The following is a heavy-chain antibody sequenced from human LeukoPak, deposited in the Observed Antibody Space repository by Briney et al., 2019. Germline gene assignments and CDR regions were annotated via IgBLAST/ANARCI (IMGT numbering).Heavy chain of an antibody. D-gene: IGHD1-20*01. CDR1: GFTFSNAW. V-gene: IGHV4-34*01. CDR3: ARANYNWNYWDY. CDR2: INHSGST. Sequence: SGGSLRLSCAASGFTFSNAWMSWVRQAPGKGLEWIGEINHSGSTNYNPSLKSRVTVSVDTSKNQFSLKLSSVTAADTAVYYCARANYNWNYWDYWGQGTLVTVSS. J-gene: IGHJ4*02.